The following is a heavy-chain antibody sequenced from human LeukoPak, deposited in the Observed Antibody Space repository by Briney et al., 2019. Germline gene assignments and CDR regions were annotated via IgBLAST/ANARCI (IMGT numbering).Heavy chain of an antibody. D-gene: IGHD3-10*01. V-gene: IGHV4-39*07. CDR2: IYSSGNT. Sequence: PSETLSLTCAVSGASISSSNYYWGWVRQSPGKGLEWIGNIYSSGNTYYNASLKSRVTMYIDTSKNQFSLKLSSVTAADTAVYYCARGKKYYYGSGNDVWGSYRAYYFDYWGQGTLVTVSS. CDR1: GASISSSNYY. CDR3: ARGKKYYYGSGNDVWGSYRAYYFDY. J-gene: IGHJ4*02.